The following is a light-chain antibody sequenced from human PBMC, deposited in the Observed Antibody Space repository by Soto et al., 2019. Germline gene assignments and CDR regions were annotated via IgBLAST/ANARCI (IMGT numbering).Light chain of an antibody. V-gene: IGLV1-51*01. CDR1: RSNIGNNY. CDR3: KAWDSSLSAGV. Sequence: QSVLTQPPSVSAAPGQKVTVSCSGSRSNIGNNYVSWYQHLPGTAPKLLIYDNDKRPSGIPDRFSASKSGTSATLGITGLQTGDEADYYCKAWDSSLSAGVFGGGTKVTVL. J-gene: IGLJ3*02. CDR2: DND.